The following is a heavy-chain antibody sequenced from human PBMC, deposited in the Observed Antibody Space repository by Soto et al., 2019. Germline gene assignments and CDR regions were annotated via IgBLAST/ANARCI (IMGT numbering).Heavy chain of an antibody. CDR3: AKEEMATIGAPYFDY. J-gene: IGHJ4*02. D-gene: IGHD5-12*01. CDR1: GFTFISYA. CDR2: ISGSGGST. V-gene: IGHV3-23*01. Sequence: PGGSLRLSCAASGFTFISYAMSWVRQAPGKGLEWVSAISGSGGSTYYADSVKGRFTISRDNSKNTLYLQMNSLRAEDTAVYYCAKEEMATIGAPYFDYWGQGTLVTVSS.